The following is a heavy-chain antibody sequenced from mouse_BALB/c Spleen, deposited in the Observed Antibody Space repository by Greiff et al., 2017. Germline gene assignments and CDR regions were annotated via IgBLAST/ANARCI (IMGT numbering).Heavy chain of an antibody. Sequence: EVQRVESGGGLVKPGGSLKLSCAASGFAFSSYDMPWVRQTPEQRLEWVAYISSGGGSTYYPDTVKGRFTISRDNTKNTLYLQMSSLKSEDTAMYYCARTLYYDGFDYWGQGTTLTVSS. CDR3: ARTLYYDGFDY. CDR2: ISSGGGST. J-gene: IGHJ2*01. CDR1: GFAFSSYD. D-gene: IGHD1-1*01. V-gene: IGHV5-12-1*01.